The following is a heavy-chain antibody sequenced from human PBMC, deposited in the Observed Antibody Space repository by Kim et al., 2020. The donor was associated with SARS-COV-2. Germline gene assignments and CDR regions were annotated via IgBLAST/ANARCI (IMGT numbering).Heavy chain of an antibody. CDR2: ISGSGGST. V-gene: IGHV3-23*01. Sequence: GGSLRLSCAASGFTFSSYAMSWVRQAPGKGLEWVSAISGSGGSTYYADSVKGRFTISRDNSKNTLYLQMNSLRAEDTAVYYCARTFYGSGRFDPWGQGTLVTVSS. D-gene: IGHD3-10*01. J-gene: IGHJ5*02. CDR3: ARTFYGSGRFDP. CDR1: GFTFSSYA.